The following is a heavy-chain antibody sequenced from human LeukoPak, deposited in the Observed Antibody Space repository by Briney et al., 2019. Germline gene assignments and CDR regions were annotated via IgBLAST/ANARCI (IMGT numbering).Heavy chain of an antibody. Sequence: SGTLSLTCTVSGGSISTYYWTWIRQPAGKGLEWIGRIYTSGSTNYNPSLKSRVTMSVDTSKNQFSLKLSSVTAADTAVYYCARDSTYGLDYWGQGTLVTVSS. J-gene: IGHJ4*02. D-gene: IGHD3-10*01. V-gene: IGHV4-4*07. CDR2: IYTSGST. CDR1: GGSISTYY. CDR3: ARDSTYGLDY.